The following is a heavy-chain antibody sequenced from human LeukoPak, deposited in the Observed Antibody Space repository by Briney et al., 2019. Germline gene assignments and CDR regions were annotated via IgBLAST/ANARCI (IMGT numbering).Heavy chain of an antibody. V-gene: IGHV2-5*02. CDR1: GFSLGTSGGG. Sequence: SGPTLLNPTPTLTLTCTFSGFSLGTSGGGVGWIRQPPGRALEWLALIYWDDDKRYSPSLKSRLTITKDTSKTQVVLTMTNMDPVDTATYYCAHRSSIAATHAFDIWGQGTMVTVSP. J-gene: IGHJ3*02. D-gene: IGHD6-6*01. CDR2: IYWDDDK. CDR3: AHRSSIAATHAFDI.